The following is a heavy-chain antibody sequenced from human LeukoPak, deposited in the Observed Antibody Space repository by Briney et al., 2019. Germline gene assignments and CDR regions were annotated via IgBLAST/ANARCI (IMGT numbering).Heavy chain of an antibody. V-gene: IGHV4-61*03. J-gene: IGHJ3*02. Sequence: SETLSLTCTVSGXSVRSGSDYWNWIRQPPDKGLEWIGYIYYSGRTDYNPSLKSRVTISVDTSKNLFSVKLSSVTAADTAVYYCARSALGRDAFDIWGQGTMVTVSS. CDR1: GXSVRSGSDY. CDR3: ARSALGRDAFDI. D-gene: IGHD1-26*01. CDR2: IYYSGRT.